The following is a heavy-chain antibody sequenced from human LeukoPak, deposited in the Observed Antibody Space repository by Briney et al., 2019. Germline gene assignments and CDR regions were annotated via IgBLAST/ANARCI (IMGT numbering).Heavy chain of an antibody. D-gene: IGHD6-6*01. CDR3: ARTSIAARRANAFDI. V-gene: IGHV4-30-2*01. CDR1: GGSVSSGSYS. Sequence: NPSETLSLTCTVSGGSVSSGSYSWSWIRQPPGKGLEWIGYIYHSGSTYYNPSLKNRVTISVDRSKNQFSLKLSSVTAADTAVYYCARTSIAARRANAFDIWGQGTMVTVSS. CDR2: IYHSGST. J-gene: IGHJ3*02.